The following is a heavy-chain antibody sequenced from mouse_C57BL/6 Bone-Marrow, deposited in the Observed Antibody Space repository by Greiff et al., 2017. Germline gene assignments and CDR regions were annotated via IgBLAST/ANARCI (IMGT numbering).Heavy chain of an antibody. V-gene: IGHV5-9-1*02. CDR2: ISSGGDYI. CDR3: TRDYPGRFAY. J-gene: IGHJ3*01. Sequence: EVQGVESGAGLVKPGGSLKLSCAASGFTFSSYAMSWVRQTPEKRLEWVAYISSGGDYIYYADTVKGRFTISRDNARNTLYLQMSSLKSEDTAMYYCTRDYPGRFAYWGQGTLVTVSA. D-gene: IGHD2-4*01. CDR1: GFTFSSYA.